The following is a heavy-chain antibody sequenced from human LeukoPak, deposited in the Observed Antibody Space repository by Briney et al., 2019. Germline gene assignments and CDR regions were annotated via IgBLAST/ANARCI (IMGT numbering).Heavy chain of an antibody. CDR1: GFTFSSHG. V-gene: IGHV3-23*01. J-gene: IGHJ4*02. CDR3: AKVTYGSGTYGAFDY. CDR2: ISPSGGIT. D-gene: IGHD3-10*01. Sequence: GGSLRLSCAASGFTFSSHGMNWVRQAPGKGLEWVSGISPSGGITYYTDSVKGRFTISRDNSKNTQSPQMNSLRAEDTAVYYCAKVTYGSGTYGAFDYWGQGTLVTVSS.